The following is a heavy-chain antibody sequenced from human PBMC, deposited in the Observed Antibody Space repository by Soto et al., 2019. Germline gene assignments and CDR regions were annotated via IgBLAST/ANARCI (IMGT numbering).Heavy chain of an antibody. J-gene: IGHJ5*02. CDR3: ARHDLPEYRSSWPNWFDP. V-gene: IGHV4-39*01. Sequence: SEALSLTCTVSGGSISSISYYWGWIRQPPRKGLEWIGSIYYSGSTYYNPSLKSRVTISVDTSKNQFSLKLSSVTAADTAVYYCARHDLPEYRSSWPNWFDPWGQGTLVTVS. D-gene: IGHD6-13*01. CDR2: IYYSGST. CDR1: GGSISSISYY.